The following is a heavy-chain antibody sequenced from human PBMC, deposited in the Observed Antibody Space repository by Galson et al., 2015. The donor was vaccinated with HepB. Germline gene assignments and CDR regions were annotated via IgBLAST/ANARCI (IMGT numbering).Heavy chain of an antibody. D-gene: IGHD6-13*01. CDR2: ISSSSSYT. CDR1: GFTFSSYS. J-gene: IGHJ6*02. CDR3: ARDRGSSSWYDSGYCYGMDV. Sequence: SLRLSCAASGFTFSSYSMNWVRQAPGKGLEWVSSISSSSSYTYYADSVKGRFTISRDNAKNSLYLQMNSLRAEDTAVYYCARDRGSSSWYDSGYCYGMDVGGQGPPVTVCS. V-gene: IGHV3-21*01.